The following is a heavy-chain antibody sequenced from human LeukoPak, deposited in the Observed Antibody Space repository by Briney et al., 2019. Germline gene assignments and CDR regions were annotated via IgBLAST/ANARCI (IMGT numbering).Heavy chain of an antibody. CDR2: INPNSGGT. D-gene: IGHD4-17*01. V-gene: IGHV1-2*02. CDR3: ARGYGDYYFDY. CDR1: GYTFTDYY. Sequence: ASVKLSFTASGYTFTDYYIHWVRQAPGQGLEWMGWINPNSGGTNYAQKFQGRVTMTRDTSISTAYMELSRLRSDDTAVYYCARGYGDYYFDYWGQGTLVTVSS. J-gene: IGHJ4*02.